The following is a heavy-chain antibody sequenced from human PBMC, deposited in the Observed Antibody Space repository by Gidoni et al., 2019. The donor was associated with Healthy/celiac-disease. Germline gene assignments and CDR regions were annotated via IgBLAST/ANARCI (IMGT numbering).Heavy chain of an antibody. CDR2: ISGSGGST. CDR1: GFPFSSYA. Sequence: EVQLLESGGGLVQPGGSLRLSCAASGFPFSSYALSWVRQAPGKGLEWVSAISGSGGSTYYADSVKGRFTISRDNSKNTLYLQMNSLRAENTAVYYCAKELSGYSSGWYPDAFDIWGQGTMVTVSS. CDR3: AKELSGYSSGWYPDAFDI. J-gene: IGHJ3*02. D-gene: IGHD6-19*01. V-gene: IGHV3-23*01.